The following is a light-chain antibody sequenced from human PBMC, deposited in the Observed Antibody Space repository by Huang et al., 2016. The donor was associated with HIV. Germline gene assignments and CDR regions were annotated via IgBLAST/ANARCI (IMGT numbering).Light chain of an antibody. CDR3: QQSYGVPYT. V-gene: IGKV1-NL1*01. Sequence: DIQMTQSPSSLSASVGDRVTIPCRASQGIRHSLAWYQQKPGKAPKLLLYSTSKLESGVPSRFSGDVSGTDFTLTINTLQPEDFATYFCQQSYGVPYTFGQGTKLEIK. CDR2: STS. J-gene: IGKJ2*01. CDR1: QGIRHS.